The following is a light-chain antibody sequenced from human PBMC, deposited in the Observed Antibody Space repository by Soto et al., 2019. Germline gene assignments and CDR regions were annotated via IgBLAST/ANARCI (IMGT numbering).Light chain of an antibody. Sequence: QPVLTQPPSASGTPGQRVTISCSGSSSSIGGNTVNWYQQLPGTAPKLLIYGDDQRPSGVPARFSGSKSGTSASLAISGLQSEDEADYYCAAWDDSLNGPSYVFGTGTKLTVL. J-gene: IGLJ1*01. CDR3: AAWDDSLNGPSYV. V-gene: IGLV1-44*01. CDR2: GDD. CDR1: SSSIGGNT.